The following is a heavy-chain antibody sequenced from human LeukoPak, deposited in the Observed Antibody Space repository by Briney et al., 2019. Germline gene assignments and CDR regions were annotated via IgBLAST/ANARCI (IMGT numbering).Heavy chain of an antibody. CDR2: MSSSGSYI. CDR3: SRGAIAVAGTGYNWFVP. Sequence: PGGSLRLSCAAPGFSFNSYSMNWVRQAPGKGLEWVSSMSSSGSYIYYADSVKGRFTISRDNTKNSLCLQMNSLRAEDTAVYYCSRGAIAVAGTGYNWFVPWGQGTLVIVSS. D-gene: IGHD6-13*01. J-gene: IGHJ5*02. CDR1: GFSFNSYS. V-gene: IGHV3-21*01.